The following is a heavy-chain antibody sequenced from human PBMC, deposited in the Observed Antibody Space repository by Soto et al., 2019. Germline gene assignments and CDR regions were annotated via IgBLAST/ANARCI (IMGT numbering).Heavy chain of an antibody. D-gene: IGHD1-26*01. V-gene: IGHV3-49*03. CDR1: GFTFGDYA. CDR2: IRSKAYGGTT. Sequence: PGGSLRLSCTASGFTFGDYALTWFRQAPGKGLEWVGFIRSKAYGGTTDYAASVKGRFIISRDDSKSIAYLQMNSLKIEDTAIYYCTRPRVIHLGAEAFDHWGQGTLVTVSS. CDR3: TRPRVIHLGAEAFDH. J-gene: IGHJ4*02.